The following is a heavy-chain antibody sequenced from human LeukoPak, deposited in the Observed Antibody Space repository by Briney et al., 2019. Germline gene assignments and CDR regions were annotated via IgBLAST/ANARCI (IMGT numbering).Heavy chain of an antibody. J-gene: IGHJ4*02. D-gene: IGHD3-10*01. CDR3: AKDLFGSGSYEY. CDR2: LRSGGNDK. Sequence: GGSLRLSCAASGFSFSTADMYWVRQAPGNGLEWVAFLRSGGNDKYYAGSVKGRFTISRDNSKNTLFLQMDSLRAEDTAVYYCAKDLFGSGSYEYWGQGTLVTVSS. CDR1: GFSFSTAD. V-gene: IGHV3-30*02.